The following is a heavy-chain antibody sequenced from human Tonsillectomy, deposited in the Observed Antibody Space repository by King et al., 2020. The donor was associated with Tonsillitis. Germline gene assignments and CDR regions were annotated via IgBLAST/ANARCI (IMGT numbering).Heavy chain of an antibody. CDR2: IYSGGST. J-gene: IGHJ3*02. V-gene: IGHV3-53*01. Sequence: VQLVQSGGGLIQPGGSLRLSCAASGFTVINNYMNWVRQAPEKGMEWVSIIYSGGSTYYADSVKGRFTISRDNSKNTLYLQMNSLRAEDTAVYYCTRGGAFDIWGQGTMVTVSS. CDR1: GFTVINNY. D-gene: IGHD1-26*01. CDR3: TRGGAFDI.